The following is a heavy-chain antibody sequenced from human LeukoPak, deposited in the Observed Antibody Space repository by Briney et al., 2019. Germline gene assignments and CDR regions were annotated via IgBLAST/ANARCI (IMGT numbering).Heavy chain of an antibody. CDR3: ARRGSGSYSPFDY. J-gene: IGHJ4*02. CDR1: AGSTSSYY. V-gene: IGHV4-59*08. CDR2: IYYSGST. D-gene: IGHD3-10*01. Sequence: SETLSLTRTVSAGSTSSYYWSWVRQPPGRGLEWIGHIYYSGSTNYNPSLKSRVTISVDTSKNQFSLKLRSVTAADTAVYYCARRGSGSYSPFDYWGQGTLVTVSS.